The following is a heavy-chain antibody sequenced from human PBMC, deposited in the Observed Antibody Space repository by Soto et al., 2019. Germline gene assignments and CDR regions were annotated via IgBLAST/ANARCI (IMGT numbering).Heavy chain of an antibody. J-gene: IGHJ6*02. CDR2: IYPGDSDT. CDR3: VRRDDYSYYYGMDV. V-gene: IGHV5-51*01. CDR1: GYSFISYW. Sequence: GESLKISCKGSGYSFISYWIGWVRQMPGKGLEWMGIIYPGDSDTSYSPSFQGWVTISVDKSISNVYLQWSSLKASDTAMYYCVRRDDYSYYYGMDVWGQGTKVTVSS.